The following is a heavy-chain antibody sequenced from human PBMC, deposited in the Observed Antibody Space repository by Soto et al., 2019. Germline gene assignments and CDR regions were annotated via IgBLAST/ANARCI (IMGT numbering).Heavy chain of an antibody. CDR1: GFTFSSYW. D-gene: IGHD2-15*01. CDR2: IKQDGSEK. Sequence: GGFLRLSCAASGFTFSSYWMSWVRQAPGKGLEWVANIKQDGSEKYYVDSVKGRFTISRDNAKNSLYLQMNSLRAEDTAVYYCARGRRGCSGGSCYHGSRAFDIWGQGTMVTVSS. CDR3: ARGRRGCSGGSCYHGSRAFDI. V-gene: IGHV3-7*03. J-gene: IGHJ3*02.